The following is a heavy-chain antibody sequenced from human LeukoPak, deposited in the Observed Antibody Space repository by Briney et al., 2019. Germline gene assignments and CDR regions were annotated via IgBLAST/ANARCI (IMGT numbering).Heavy chain of an antibody. CDR1: GYTFTSYD. CDR2: MNPNSGNT. D-gene: IGHD2-2*01. V-gene: IGHV1-8*01. CDR3: ARAPVVPAASGHYYYYMDV. Sequence: ASVKVSCKASGYTFTSYDINWVRQATGQGLEWMGWMNPNSGNTGYAQKFRGRLTMTRNTTISTAYMQLSSLRSEDTAVYYCARAPVVPAASGHYYYYMDVWGKGTTVTVSS. J-gene: IGHJ6*03.